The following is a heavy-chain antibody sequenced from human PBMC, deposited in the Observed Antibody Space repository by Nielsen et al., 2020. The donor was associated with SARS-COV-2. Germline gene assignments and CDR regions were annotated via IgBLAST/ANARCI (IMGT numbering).Heavy chain of an antibody. CDR1: GGTFTSYG. CDR2: ISAYNGNT. D-gene: IGHD1-26*01. Sequence: ASVKVSCKASGGTFTSYGISWVRQAPGQGLEWMGWISAYNGNTNYAQKLQGRVTMTTDTSTSTAYMELRSLRSDDTAVYYCAREPIVGATRAYYYGMDVWGQGTTVTVSS. CDR3: AREPIVGATRAYYYGMDV. V-gene: IGHV1-18*01. J-gene: IGHJ6*02.